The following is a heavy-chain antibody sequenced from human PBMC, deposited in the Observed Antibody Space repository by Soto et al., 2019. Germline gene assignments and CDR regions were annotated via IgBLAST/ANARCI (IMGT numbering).Heavy chain of an antibody. D-gene: IGHD3-3*01. CDR1: GGSFSGYY. CDR3: ARGDGITIFGVVIRKNFDY. J-gene: IGHJ4*02. Sequence: SETLSLTCAVYGGSFSGYYWSWIRQPPGKGLEWIGEINHSGSTNYNPSLKSRVTISVDTSKNQFSLKLSSVTAADTAVYYCARGDGITIFGVVIRKNFDYWGQRTLVTVSS. CDR2: INHSGST. V-gene: IGHV4-34*01.